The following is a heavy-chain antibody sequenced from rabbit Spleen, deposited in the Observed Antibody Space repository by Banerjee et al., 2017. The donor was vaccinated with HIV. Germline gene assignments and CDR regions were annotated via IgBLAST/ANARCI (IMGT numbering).Heavy chain of an antibody. D-gene: IGHD1-1*01. J-gene: IGHJ6*01. CDR3: ARNRLSSYYGMDL. CDR1: GFSFSSSYY. Sequence: QEHLVESGGGLVQPEGSLTLTCTASGFSFSSSYYMCWVRQAPGKGLEWIGCIAAGVSFTTYYATWAKGRFTISKTSSTTVTLQMTSLTAADTATYFCARNRLSSYYGMDLWGQGTLVTVS. CDR2: IAAGVSFTT. V-gene: IGHV1S45*01.